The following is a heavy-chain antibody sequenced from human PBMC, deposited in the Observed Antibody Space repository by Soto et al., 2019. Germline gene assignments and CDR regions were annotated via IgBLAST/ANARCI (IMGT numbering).Heavy chain of an antibody. CDR2: ISAYNTNT. J-gene: IGHJ4*02. CDR3: ARDTPPTDY. V-gene: IGHV1-18*01. Sequence: QVQLVQSGAEVKKPGASVKVSCKTSGYTFTSYHISWVRQAPGQGLEWMGWISAYNTNTNYVQKFQGRVTMTTDTLTSTAYMELWSLRCDDTAVYYCARDTPPTDYWGQGTLVTVSS. CDR1: GYTFTSYH.